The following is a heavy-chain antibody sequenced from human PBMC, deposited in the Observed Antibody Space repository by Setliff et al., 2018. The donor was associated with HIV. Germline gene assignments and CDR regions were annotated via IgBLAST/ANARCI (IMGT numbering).Heavy chain of an antibody. V-gene: IGHV4-61*01. CDR1: GGSVGSGSYY. CDR3: ARDQKGYSYGYFDS. D-gene: IGHD5-18*01. J-gene: IGHJ4*02. CDR2: IYYSGST. Sequence: PSETLSLTCSVSGGSVGSGSYYWSWIRQSPGKGLEWLGYIYYSGSTTYNPSLRSRVTISIDTSKNQFSLNLRSVTAADTAVYYCARDQKGYSYGYFDSWGQGTLVTVSS.